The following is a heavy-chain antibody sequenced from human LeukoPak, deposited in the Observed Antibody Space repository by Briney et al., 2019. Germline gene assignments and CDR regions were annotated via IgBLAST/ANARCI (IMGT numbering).Heavy chain of an antibody. CDR1: GFTFNGDA. CDR3: VKRAVAGTYYFDY. Sequence: GGSLRLSCTASGFTFNGDAMSWVRQAPGKGLEWVSIISASGASPYYADSVKGRFTISRDNSKNTLYLQMNSLRAEDTAVYYCVKRAVAGTYYFDYWGQGTLVTVSS. V-gene: IGHV3-23*01. J-gene: IGHJ4*02. D-gene: IGHD6-19*01. CDR2: ISASGASP.